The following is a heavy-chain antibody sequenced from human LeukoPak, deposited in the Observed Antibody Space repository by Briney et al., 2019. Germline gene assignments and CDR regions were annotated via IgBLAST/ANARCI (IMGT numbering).Heavy chain of an antibody. D-gene: IGHD3-22*01. CDR2: ISSSGSYI. CDR1: GFTFSSYS. J-gene: IGHJ4*02. V-gene: IGHV3-21*01. CDR3: VSGGSGYYLY. Sequence: PGGSLRLSCAASGFTFSSYSMSWVRPAPGKGLEWVSSISSSGSYIYYADSVKGRFTISRDNAKKPLYLQMNSLRAEDTAVYYCVSGGSGYYLYWGQGTLVTVSS.